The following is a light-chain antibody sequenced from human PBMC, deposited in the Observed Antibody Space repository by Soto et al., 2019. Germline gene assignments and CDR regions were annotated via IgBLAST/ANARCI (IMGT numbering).Light chain of an antibody. CDR1: SGDVGGYNY. Sequence: SALPQPASVYGSPGQSITISCTGTSGDVGGYNYVSWYQQHPGKAPKLMIYDVSNRPSGVSNRFSGSKSGNTASLTISGLQAEDEADYYCSSYTSSSTYVFGTGTKVTVL. V-gene: IGLV2-14*01. J-gene: IGLJ1*01. CDR2: DVS. CDR3: SSYTSSSTYV.